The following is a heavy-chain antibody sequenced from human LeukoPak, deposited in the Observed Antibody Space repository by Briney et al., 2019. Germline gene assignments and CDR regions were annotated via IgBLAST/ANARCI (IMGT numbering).Heavy chain of an antibody. D-gene: IGHD2-15*01. V-gene: IGHV1-69*13. CDR1: GGTFSSYA. J-gene: IGHJ3*02. CDR3: ARRLGYCSGGSRPRRDAFDI. CDR2: IIPIFGTA. Sequence: ASVKVSFKASGGTFSSYAISWGRQAPGQGLEGMGGIIPIFGTANYAQKFQGRVTITADESTSTAYMELSSPRSEDMAVYYCARRLGYCSGGSRPRRDAFDIWGQGTMVTVSS.